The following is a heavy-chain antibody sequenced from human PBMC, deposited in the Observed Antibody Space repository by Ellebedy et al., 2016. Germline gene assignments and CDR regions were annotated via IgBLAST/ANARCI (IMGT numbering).Heavy chain of an antibody. D-gene: IGHD3-10*01. J-gene: IGHJ4*02. V-gene: IGHV1-46*01. CDR1: GYTFTSYY. Sequence: ASVKVSCRASGYTFTSYYIHWVRQAPGQGLEWMGIINPSGGSTRYAQKLQGRVTMTRDTSTSTVYMELSSLRSEDTAVYYCARAHYGSGSYSHFDYWGQGTLVTVSS. CDR3: ARAHYGSGSYSHFDY. CDR2: INPSGGST.